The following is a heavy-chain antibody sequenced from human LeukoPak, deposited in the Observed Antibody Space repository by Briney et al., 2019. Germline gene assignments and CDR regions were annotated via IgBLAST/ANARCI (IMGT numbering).Heavy chain of an antibody. CDR2: IYSSGNT. Sequence: SETLSLTCTVSGGSKNNYYWSWIRQPPGKRLEWLGYIYSSGNTKYNPSLQSRVTISIDTSKNQFSLELSSVTAADTAIYYCARGGELRHFDWPFYFQFWGQGTLVTVSS. CDR3: ARGGELRHFDWPFYFQF. J-gene: IGHJ4*02. V-gene: IGHV4-59*01. CDR1: GGSKNNYY. D-gene: IGHD3-9*01.